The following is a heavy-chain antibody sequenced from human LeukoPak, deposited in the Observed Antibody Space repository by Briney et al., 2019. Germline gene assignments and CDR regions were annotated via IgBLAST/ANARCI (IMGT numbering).Heavy chain of an antibody. V-gene: IGHV4-59*08. D-gene: IGHD3-10*01. CDR1: GGSISSYY. Sequence: PSETLSLTCTVSGGSISSYYWCWIRQPPGKGLEWIGYIYYSGSTNYNPSLKSRVTISVDTSKNQFSLKLSSVTAADTAVYYCARQGMVRTDAFDIWGQGTMVTVSS. J-gene: IGHJ3*02. CDR3: ARQGMVRTDAFDI. CDR2: IYYSGST.